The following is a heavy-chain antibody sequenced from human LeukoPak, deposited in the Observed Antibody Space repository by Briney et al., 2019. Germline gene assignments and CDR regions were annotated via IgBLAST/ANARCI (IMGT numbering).Heavy chain of an antibody. V-gene: IGHV4-39*01. CDR2: IYYSGST. CDR3: ARHSNIVATIGGWFDP. J-gene: IGHJ5*02. CDR1: GGSISSSSYY. D-gene: IGHD5-12*01. Sequence: SETLSLTCTVSGGSISSSSYYWGWIRQPPGKGLEWIGSIYYSGSTYYNPSLKSRVTISVDTSKNQFSLKLSSVTAADTAVYYCARHSNIVATIGGWFDPWGQGTLVTVSS.